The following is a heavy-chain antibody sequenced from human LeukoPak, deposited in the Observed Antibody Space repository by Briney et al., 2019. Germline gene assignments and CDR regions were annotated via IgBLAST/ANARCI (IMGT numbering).Heavy chain of an antibody. D-gene: IGHD4-23*01. J-gene: IGHJ4*02. V-gene: IGHV3-73*01. CDR1: GFTFSGSA. CDR3: ARGEWPTVVTLDY. CDR2: IRSKANSYAT. Sequence: GGSLRLSCAASGFTFSGSAMHWVRQASGKGLEWVGRIRSKANSYATAYAASVKGRFTISRDNSKNTLYLQMSSLRAEDTAVYYCARGEWPTVVTLDYWGQGTLVTVSS.